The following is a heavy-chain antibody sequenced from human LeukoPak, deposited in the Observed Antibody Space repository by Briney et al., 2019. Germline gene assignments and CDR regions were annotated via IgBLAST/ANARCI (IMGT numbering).Heavy chain of an antibody. V-gene: IGHV4-59*01. CDR2: IYYSGST. J-gene: IGHJ4*02. Sequence: SETLSLTCTVSGGSISSYYWSWIRQPPGKGLEWIGYIYYSGSTNYDPSLKSRVTISVDTSKNQFSLKLSSVTAADTAVYYCARPRYCSSTSCSSFGYWGQGTLVTVSS. CDR3: ARPRYCSSTSCSSFGY. D-gene: IGHD2-2*01. CDR1: GGSISSYY.